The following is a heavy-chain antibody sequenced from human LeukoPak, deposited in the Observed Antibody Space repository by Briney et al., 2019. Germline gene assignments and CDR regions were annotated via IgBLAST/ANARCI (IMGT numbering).Heavy chain of an antibody. CDR2: LPYDGSYT. CDR3: AADRNNWFDP. D-gene: IGHD3-22*01. CDR1: GFTFSSYG. J-gene: IGHJ5*02. V-gene: IGHV3-30*02. Sequence: GGSLRLSCAASGFTFSSYGMHWVRQTPGKGLEWVTFLPYDGSYTSYADSVKGRFTISRDNSKNTLYLQMNSLRPEDTAMYYCAADRNNWFDPWGQGTLVTVSS.